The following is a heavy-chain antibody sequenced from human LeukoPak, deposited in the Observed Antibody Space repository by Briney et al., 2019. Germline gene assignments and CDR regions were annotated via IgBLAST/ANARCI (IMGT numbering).Heavy chain of an antibody. D-gene: IGHD4-17*01. J-gene: IGHJ3*02. V-gene: IGHV4-39*07. Sequence: PSETLSLTCTVSGDSISSCSCYWGWIRQTPGTGLEWMGSMYYSGIPYYNPSLKSRVTISGDTSKNQFSLKLSSVTAADTAVYYCARDAYGDTDDAFDIWGQGTMVTVSS. CDR1: GDSISSCSCY. CDR3: ARDAYGDTDDAFDI. CDR2: MYYSGIP.